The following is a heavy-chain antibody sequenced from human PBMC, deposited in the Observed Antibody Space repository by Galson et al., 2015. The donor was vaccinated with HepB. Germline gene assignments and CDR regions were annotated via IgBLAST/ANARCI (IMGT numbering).Heavy chain of an antibody. D-gene: IGHD3-10*01. CDR3: AKDEDMTYYYAFDI. V-gene: IGHV3-23*01. J-gene: IGHJ3*02. CDR1: GFTFSIYA. CDR2: ISGSGAST. Sequence: SLRLSCAASGFTFSIYAMSWVRQAPGKGLEWVSAISGSGASTYFADSVKGRFTISRDNSKNTLYLQMNSLRAEDTAVYYCAKDEDMTYYYAFDIWGQGTMVTVSS.